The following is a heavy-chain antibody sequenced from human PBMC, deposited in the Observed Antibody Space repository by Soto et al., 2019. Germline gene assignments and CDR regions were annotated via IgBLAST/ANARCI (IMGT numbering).Heavy chain of an antibody. J-gene: IGHJ3*02. CDR1: GGSISSYY. CDR3: ARDNSNGAALDI. V-gene: IGHV4-59*01. Sequence: QVQLQESGPGLVKPSETLSLTCTVSGGSISSYYWSWIRQPPGKGLEWIGYIYYSGSTNYNPSLKSRVTISVDTSKNQFSLKLSSVTAADTAVYYCARDNSNGAALDIWGQGTMVTVSS. D-gene: IGHD3-22*01. CDR2: IYYSGST.